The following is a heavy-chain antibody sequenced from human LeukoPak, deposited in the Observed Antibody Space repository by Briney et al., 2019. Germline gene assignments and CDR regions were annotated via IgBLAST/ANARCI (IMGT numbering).Heavy chain of an antibody. CDR2: SNEDGSTT. Sequence: GGSLRLSCAASGFTFSSNWMHWFGQAPGKGLVWVSRSNEDGSTTNYADSVKGRFTISRDNAKNTLYLQMNSLTAEDTAVYYCIRDLGGRSGHWGQGTLVTVSS. CDR3: IRDLGGRSGH. J-gene: IGHJ4*02. D-gene: IGHD1-26*01. CDR1: GFTFSSNW. V-gene: IGHV3-74*01.